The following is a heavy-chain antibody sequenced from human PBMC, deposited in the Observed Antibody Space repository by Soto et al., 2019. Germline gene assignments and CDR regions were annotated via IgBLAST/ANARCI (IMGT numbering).Heavy chain of an antibody. J-gene: IGHJ5*02. CDR3: ARSGDVAVGWFDP. CDR1: GFNFSAYG. D-gene: IGHD3-10*01. Sequence: EVQLVESGGGLVKPGPSLRLSCTASGFNFSAYGMSWVRQAPGKGLEWVSSITFSSLYIYYAESVRGRFVISRDDSKNSLFLQMDSLKTEDTAFYYCARSGDVAVGWFDPWGQGTQGTVSS. CDR2: ITFSSLYI. V-gene: IGHV3-21*02.